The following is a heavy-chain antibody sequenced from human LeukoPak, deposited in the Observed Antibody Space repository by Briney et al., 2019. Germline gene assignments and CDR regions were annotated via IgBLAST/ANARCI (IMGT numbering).Heavy chain of an antibody. V-gene: IGHV3-74*01. J-gene: IGHJ4*02. Sequence: GGSLRLSCAASGITFSSYWMHWVRQAPGKGLVWVSRINSDGSSTSYADSVKGRFTISRDNSKNTPYLQMNSLRAEDTAVYYCASPVGAPDYWGQGTLVTVSS. CDR2: INSDGSST. CDR3: ASPVGAPDY. D-gene: IGHD1-26*01. CDR1: GITFSSYW.